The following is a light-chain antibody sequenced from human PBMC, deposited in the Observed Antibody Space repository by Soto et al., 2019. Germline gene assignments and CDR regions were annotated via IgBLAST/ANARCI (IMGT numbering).Light chain of an antibody. J-gene: IGKJ3*01. V-gene: IGKV3-20*01. CDR1: QSVSSSN. CDR3: QQYGSSSFT. Sequence: EIVLTQSPGTLSLSPGERVTLSCRASQSVSSSNLAWYQQKPGQAPRLLIYAASSRATGIPDRFSGSGSGTDFTLTISRLEPEDFAVYYCQQYGSSSFTFGPGTQVDIK. CDR2: AAS.